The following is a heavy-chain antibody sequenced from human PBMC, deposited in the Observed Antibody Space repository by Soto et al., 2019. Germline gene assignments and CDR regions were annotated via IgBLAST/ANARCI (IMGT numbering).Heavy chain of an antibody. J-gene: IGHJ5*01. CDR2: ISHRGST. CDR3: ARGIRPDS. D-gene: IGHD4-17*01. Sequence: QVQLQQWGAGLLKPSETLSLTCAVHGGSLSGYYWSWIRQTPGKGLEWIGEISHRGSTNYNPSLKSRVTISLDTSKNQFSLKLASVTAADTAAYYCARGIRPDSWGQGTQVTVPS. CDR1: GGSLSGYY. V-gene: IGHV4-34*02.